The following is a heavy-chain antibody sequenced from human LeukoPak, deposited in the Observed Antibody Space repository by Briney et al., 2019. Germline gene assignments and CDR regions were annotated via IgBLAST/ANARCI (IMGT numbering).Heavy chain of an antibody. CDR3: ARHTGSGSYYNRFINWFDP. J-gene: IGHJ5*02. CDR1: SYTFTSYG. CDR2: ISAYNGNT. Sequence: ASVKVSCKASSYTFTSYGISWVRQAPGQGLEWMGWISAYNGNTNYAQKLQGRVTMTTDTSTSTAYMELRSLRSDDTAVYYCARHTGSGSYYNRFINWFDPWGQGTLVTVSS. D-gene: IGHD3-10*01. V-gene: IGHV1-18*01.